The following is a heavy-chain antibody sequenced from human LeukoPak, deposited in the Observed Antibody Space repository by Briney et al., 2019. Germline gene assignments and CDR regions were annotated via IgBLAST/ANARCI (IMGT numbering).Heavy chain of an antibody. J-gene: IGHJ4*02. Sequence: SETLSLTCTVSGGSISSYYWSWIRQPPGKGLEWIGYIYYSGSTNYNPSLKSRVTISVDTSKNQFSLKLSSVTAADTAVYYCARGDTAMVDCWGQGTLVTVSS. CDR2: IYYSGST. D-gene: IGHD5-18*01. CDR3: ARGDTAMVDC. CDR1: GGSISSYY. V-gene: IGHV4-59*01.